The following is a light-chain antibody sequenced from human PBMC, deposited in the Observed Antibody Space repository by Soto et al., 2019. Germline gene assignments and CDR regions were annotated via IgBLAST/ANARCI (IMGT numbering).Light chain of an antibody. Sequence: DIVMIQSPASMAVSFVEGAIIISSCASRAICSWLAWYQQKPGQAPKLLIYKASTLKSGVPSRFSGSGSGTEFTLTISSLQAEDVAVYYCQQYYTYPGTFGQGTKVDIK. CDR1: RAICSW. CDR2: KAS. J-gene: IGKJ1*01. CDR3: QQYYTYPGT. V-gene: IGKV1-5*03.